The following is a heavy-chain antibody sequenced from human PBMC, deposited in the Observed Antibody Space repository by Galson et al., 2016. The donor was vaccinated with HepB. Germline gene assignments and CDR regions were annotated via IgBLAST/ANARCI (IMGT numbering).Heavy chain of an antibody. V-gene: IGHV4-39*01. CDR3: TAHLVPAAIFSALATIGLDF. D-gene: IGHD2-2*01. J-gene: IGHJ4*02. CDR2: IYYSGST. Sequence: SETLSLTCTVSGGSISSSNYYWGWVRQPPGKGLEWLGSIYYSGSTYYHPSLKSRVTISIDTSKNQFSLKLSSVTAADTAVYYCTAHLVPAAIFSALATIGLDFWGRGTLVTVSS. CDR1: GGSISSSNYY.